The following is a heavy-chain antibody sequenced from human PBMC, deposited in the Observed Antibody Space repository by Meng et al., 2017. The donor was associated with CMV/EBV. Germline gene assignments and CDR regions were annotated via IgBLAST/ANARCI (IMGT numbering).Heavy chain of an antibody. CDR3: ARDYGGNSNYYYGMDV. D-gene: IGHD4-23*01. V-gene: IGHV3-21*01. CDR2: ISSSSSYI. J-gene: IGHJ6*02. CDR1: GFTFSSYS. Sequence: GESLKISCAASGFTFSSYSMNWVRQAPGKRLEWVSSISSSSSYIYYADSVKGRFTISRDNAKNSLYLQMNSLRAEDTAVYYCARDYGGNSNYYYGMDVWGQGTTVTVSS.